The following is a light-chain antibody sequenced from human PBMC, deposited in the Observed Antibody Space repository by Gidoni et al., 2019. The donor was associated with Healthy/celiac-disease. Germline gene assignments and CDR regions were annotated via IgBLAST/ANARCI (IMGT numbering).Light chain of an antibody. CDR1: QSVSSY. CDR2: VS. J-gene: IGKJ2*01. Sequence: EIVLTQSPATLSLSPGERATLSCRASQSVSSYLAWYQQKPGQAPRLLIYVSNRATGIPARFSGSGSGTDFTLTISSLEPEDFAVYYCQQRSNWPPYTFGQGTKLEIK. CDR3: QQRSNWPPYT. V-gene: IGKV3-11*01.